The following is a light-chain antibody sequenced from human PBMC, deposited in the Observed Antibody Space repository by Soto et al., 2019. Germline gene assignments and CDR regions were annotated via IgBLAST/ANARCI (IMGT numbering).Light chain of an antibody. CDR3: QQSFSTPT. V-gene: IGKV1-39*01. J-gene: IGKJ5*01. CDR1: QRINIY. Sequence: DIQMTQSPSSLSTSVGDRVTITCRASQRINIYLNWYRQKPGKAPELLIYSASNLQSGVPSRFSGSGSGTDFTLTIASLQPEDFAPYYCQQSFSTPTFGQGTRLEIK. CDR2: SAS.